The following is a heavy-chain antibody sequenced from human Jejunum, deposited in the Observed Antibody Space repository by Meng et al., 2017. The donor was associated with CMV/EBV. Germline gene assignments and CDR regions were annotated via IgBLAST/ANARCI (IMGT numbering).Heavy chain of an antibody. J-gene: IGHJ4*02. CDR3: ARYGVVAAMDY. V-gene: IGHV3-7*01. CDR2: IKADGTEI. Sequence: SCAPSGFTFRTFWMTWVRRAAGTGLEWLANIKADGTEIRYVDSVKGRFTISRDNAKNSLYLQLNSLSAEDAAMYYCARYGVVAAMDYWGQGTLVTVSS. D-gene: IGHD1-26*01. CDR1: GFTFRTFW.